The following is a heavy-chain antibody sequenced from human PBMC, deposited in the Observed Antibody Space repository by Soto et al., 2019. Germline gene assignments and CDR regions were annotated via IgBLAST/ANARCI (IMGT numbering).Heavy chain of an antibody. D-gene: IGHD3-10*01. V-gene: IGHV3-33*01. CDR1: GFTFSSYG. CDR2: IWYDGSNK. CDR3: TRDSVYYGSGSYHFDY. Sequence: SLRLSCAASGFTFSSYGMHRLRQAPRKGREWVAVIWYDGSNKYYADSVKGQFTISRDNSKNTLYLQMNSLRAEDTAVYYCTRDSVYYGSGSYHFDYWGQGTLVTVSS. J-gene: IGHJ4*02.